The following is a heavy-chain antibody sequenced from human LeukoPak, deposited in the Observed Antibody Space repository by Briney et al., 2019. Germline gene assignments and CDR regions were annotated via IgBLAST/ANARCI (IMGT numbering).Heavy chain of an antibody. CDR3: AKDRGSGSNNYNYYGMDV. Sequence: GGSLRLSCAASGFTFSTYGMHWVRQGPGKGLEWVAVILYDGSNKYYGDSVKGRFTISRDNSKNTLYLQMNSLRAEDTAVYYCAKDRGSGSNNYNYYGMDVWGQGTTVTVSS. CDR1: GFTFSTYG. V-gene: IGHV3-30*18. CDR2: ILYDGSNK. D-gene: IGHD3-10*01. J-gene: IGHJ6*02.